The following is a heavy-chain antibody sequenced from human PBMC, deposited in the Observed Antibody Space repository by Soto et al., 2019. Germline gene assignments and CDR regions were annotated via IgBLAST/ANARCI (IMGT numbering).Heavy chain of an antibody. CDR3: AHRVLRTVFGLVTTTAIYFDF. V-gene: IGHV2-5*02. J-gene: IGHJ4*02. D-gene: IGHD3-3*01. CDR1: GFSLTTSGVG. CDR2: IYWDDDK. Sequence: QITLNESGPTVVRPTETLTLTCRFSGFSLTTSGVGVGWIRQSPGQAPEWLALIYWDDDKRYSASLKSRLTITKDTSKNQVVLTVSDLHPTDTATYSCAHRVLRTVFGLVTTTAIYFDFWGQGTPVAVSS.